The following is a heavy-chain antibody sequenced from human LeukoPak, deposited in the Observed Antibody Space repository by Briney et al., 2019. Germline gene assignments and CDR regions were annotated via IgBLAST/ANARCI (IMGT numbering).Heavy chain of an antibody. CDR3: ANYYDSSGVFDY. D-gene: IGHD3-22*01. CDR1: GGSISSGAYY. J-gene: IGHJ4*02. V-gene: IGHV4-31*03. Sequence: SQTLSLTCTVSGGSISSGAYYWSWIRQHPGKGLEWIGYIYYSGSTYYNPSLKSRVTISVDTSKNQFSLKLSSVTAADTAVYYCANYYDSSGVFDYWGQGTLVTVSS. CDR2: IYYSGST.